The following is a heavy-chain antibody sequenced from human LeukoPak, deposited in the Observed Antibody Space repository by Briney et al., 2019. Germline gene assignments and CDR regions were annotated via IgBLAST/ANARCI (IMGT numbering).Heavy chain of an antibody. V-gene: IGHV4-4*07. CDR3: ARHGRTGDYGFDN. CDR1: GGSISSYY. Sequence: SETLSLTCTVSGGSISSYYWSWIRQPAGKGLEWIGRIYTSGNTNYNPSLKSRVTISVDTSKNQFSLRLTSVTAADTAVYYCARHGRTGDYGFDNWGQGTLVTVSS. D-gene: IGHD4-17*01. J-gene: IGHJ4*02. CDR2: IYTSGNT.